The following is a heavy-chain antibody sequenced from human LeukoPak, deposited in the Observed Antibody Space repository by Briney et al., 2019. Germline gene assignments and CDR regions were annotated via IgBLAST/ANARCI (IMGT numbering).Heavy chain of an antibody. Sequence: SETLSLTCTVSGGSISSSSYYWGWIRQPPGKGLEWIGRIYTSGSTNYNPSLKSRVTMSVDTSKKQFSLKLSSVTAADTAVYYCARVRGSSGSYEYYHYMDVWGKGTTVTISS. CDR1: GGSISSSSYY. CDR3: ARVRGSSGSYEYYHYMDV. V-gene: IGHV4-61*05. J-gene: IGHJ6*03. D-gene: IGHD1-26*01. CDR2: IYTSGST.